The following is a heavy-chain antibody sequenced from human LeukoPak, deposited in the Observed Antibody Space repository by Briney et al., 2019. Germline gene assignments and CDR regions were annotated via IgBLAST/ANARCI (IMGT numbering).Heavy chain of an antibody. CDR3: ARAAYDSSGYLTL. J-gene: IGHJ4*02. V-gene: IGHV3-33*01. Sequence: GGSLRLSCAASGFTLSSYGMHWVRQAPGKGLEWVAVIWYDGTNKYYADSVEGRFTISRDNSKNTLYLQMNSLRADDTAVYYCARAAYDSSGYLTLWGQGTLVTVSS. CDR2: IWYDGTNK. CDR1: GFTLSSYG. D-gene: IGHD3-22*01.